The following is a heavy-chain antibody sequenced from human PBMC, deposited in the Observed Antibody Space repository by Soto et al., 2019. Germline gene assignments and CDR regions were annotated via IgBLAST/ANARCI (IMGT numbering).Heavy chain of an antibody. Sequence: QVQLQESGPGLVKPSQTLSLTCTVSGGSIGSGDYYWSWIRQPPGKGLEWIGYIYYSGSTYYNPSLKSRVTISVDPSKNHFSLKLSSVTAADTAVYYCATIKLGSNRLDYWGQGTLVTVSS. CDR3: ATIKLGSNRLDY. D-gene: IGHD3-10*01. CDR2: IYYSGST. CDR1: GGSIGSGDYY. J-gene: IGHJ4*02. V-gene: IGHV4-30-4*01.